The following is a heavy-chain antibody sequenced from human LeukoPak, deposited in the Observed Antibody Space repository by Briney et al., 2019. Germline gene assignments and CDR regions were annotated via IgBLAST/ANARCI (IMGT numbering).Heavy chain of an antibody. Sequence: SETLSLTCAVYGGSFGGYYWSWIRQPPGKGLEWIGEINHSGSTNYNPSLKSRVTISVDTSKNQFSLKLSSVTAADTAVYYCARDSSSSSYDYWGQGTLVTVSS. CDR3: ARDSSSSSYDY. CDR1: GGSFGGYY. J-gene: IGHJ4*02. CDR2: INHSGST. V-gene: IGHV4-34*01. D-gene: IGHD6-13*01.